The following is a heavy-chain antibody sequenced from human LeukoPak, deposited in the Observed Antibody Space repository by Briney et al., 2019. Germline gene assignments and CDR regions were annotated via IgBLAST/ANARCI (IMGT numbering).Heavy chain of an antibody. D-gene: IGHD3-3*01. Sequence: PGGSLRLSCAASGFTFDDYAMHWVRRAPGKGLEWVSLISWDGGSTYYADSVKGRFTISRDNSKNSLYLQMNSLRAEDTALYYCAKDRYDFWSGSTIQYYYYMDVWGKGTTVTVSS. CDR1: GFTFDDYA. J-gene: IGHJ6*03. V-gene: IGHV3-43D*03. CDR3: AKDRYDFWSGSTIQYYYYMDV. CDR2: ISWDGGST.